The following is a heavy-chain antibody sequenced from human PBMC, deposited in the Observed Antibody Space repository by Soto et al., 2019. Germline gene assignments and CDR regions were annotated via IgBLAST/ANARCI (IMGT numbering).Heavy chain of an antibody. V-gene: IGHV3-53*01. J-gene: IGHJ4*02. CDR3: ATQGYDILTGYLY. Sequence: GGSLRLSCAASGFTVSSDYMSWVRQAPGKGLEWVSVIYSGGSTYYADSVKGRFTISRDNSKNTLYLQMNSLRAEDTAVYYCATQGYDILTGYLYWGQGTLVTVSS. CDR2: IYSGGST. D-gene: IGHD3-9*01. CDR1: GFTVSSDY.